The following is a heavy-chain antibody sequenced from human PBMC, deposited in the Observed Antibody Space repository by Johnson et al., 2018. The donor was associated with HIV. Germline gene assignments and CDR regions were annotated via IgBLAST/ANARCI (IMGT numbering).Heavy chain of an antibody. D-gene: IGHD3-16*01. J-gene: IGHJ3*02. CDR1: GFTFSNYA. V-gene: IGHV3-30*18. CDR3: AKPPSMGADAFDI. Sequence: QVQLVESGGGVVQPGRSLRLSCAASGFTFSNYAMHWVRQAPGKGLEWVAVISYDGSNQYCADSVKGRFTISRDNSNKTVYLQMNSLGPEDTAVYYCAKPPSMGADAFDIWGQGTTVTVSS. CDR2: ISYDGSNQ.